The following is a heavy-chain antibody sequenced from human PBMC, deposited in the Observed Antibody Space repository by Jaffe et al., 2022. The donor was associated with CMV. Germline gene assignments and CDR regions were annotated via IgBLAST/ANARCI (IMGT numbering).Heavy chain of an antibody. CDR2: INLDSGGT. CDR3: ARDSVIDPLNAFDY. Sequence: QVQLVQSGAEVKKPGASVRVSCKASGYTFTDYHIHWVRQAPGQGPEWMGWINLDSGGTNYAQKFRGRVAMTRDTSIRTAYMELSSLTSDDTAMYYCARDSVIDPLNAFDYWGQGTLVTVSS. V-gene: IGHV1-2*02. CDR1: GYTFTDYH. J-gene: IGHJ4*02. D-gene: IGHD1-1*01.